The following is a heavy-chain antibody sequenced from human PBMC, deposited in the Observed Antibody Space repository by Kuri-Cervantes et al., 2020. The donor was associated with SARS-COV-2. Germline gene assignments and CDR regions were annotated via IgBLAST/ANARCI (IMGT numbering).Heavy chain of an antibody. CDR3: AKVAEEDSSGWYPDYYYGMDV. D-gene: IGHD6-19*01. CDR1: GFTFSSYG. J-gene: IGHJ6*02. CDR2: ISYDGSNK. Sequence: GESLKISCAASGFTFSSYGMHWVRQAQGKGLEWVAVISYDGSNKYYADSVKGRFTISRDNSKNTLYLQMNSLRAEDTAVYYCAKVAEEDSSGWYPDYYYGMDVWGQGTTVTVSS. V-gene: IGHV3-30*18.